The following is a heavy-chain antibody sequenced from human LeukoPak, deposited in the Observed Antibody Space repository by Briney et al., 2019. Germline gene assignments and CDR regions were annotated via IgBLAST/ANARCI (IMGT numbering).Heavy chain of an antibody. CDR1: GGSITNYY. J-gene: IGHJ4*02. V-gene: IGHV4-34*01. CDR3: ARVIGGGIPN. CDR2: INHSGST. D-gene: IGHD3-16*01. Sequence: PSETLSLTCTVSGGSITNYYWNWIRQPPGKGLEWIGEINHSGSTNYNPSLKSRVTISVDTSKNQFSLKLTSVTAADTAVYYCARVIGGGIPNWGQGTLVTVSS.